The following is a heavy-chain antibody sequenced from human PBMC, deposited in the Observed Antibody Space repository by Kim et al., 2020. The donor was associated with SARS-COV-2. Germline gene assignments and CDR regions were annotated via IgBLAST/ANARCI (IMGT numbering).Heavy chain of an antibody. CDR3: AKDLTAYCGGNCYPEYFQH. V-gene: IGHV3-23*01. D-gene: IGHD2-21*02. J-gene: IGHJ1*01. Sequence: GGSLRLSCAASGFTFSSYAMSWVRQAPGKGLEWVSAISGSGGSTYYADSVKGRFTISRDNSKNTLYLQMNSLRAEDTAVYYCAKDLTAYCGGNCYPEYFQHWGQGTLVTVSS. CDR1: GFTFSSYA. CDR2: ISGSGGST.